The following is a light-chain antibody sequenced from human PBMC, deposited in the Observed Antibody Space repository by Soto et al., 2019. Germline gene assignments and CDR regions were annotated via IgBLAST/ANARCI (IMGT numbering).Light chain of an antibody. CDR2: DAS. J-gene: IGKJ1*01. V-gene: IGKV1-5*01. CDR3: QQYHGYSLT. Sequence: DVKMSQFQSTLSASIGDRVTITCRASQTISFSLAWYQQKPGKAPRLLIYDASTLQSGVPSRFSGSESGTEFILTISGLQPDDFATYYCQQYHGYSLTFGQGTKVDIK. CDR1: QTISFS.